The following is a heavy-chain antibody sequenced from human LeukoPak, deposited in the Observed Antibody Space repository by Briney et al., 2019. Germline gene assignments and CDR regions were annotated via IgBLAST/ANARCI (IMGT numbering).Heavy chain of an antibody. J-gene: IGHJ4*02. V-gene: IGHV3-23*01. CDR3: AKSLGYCSSTSCYNFVYFDY. CDR1: GFTFSRNA. Sequence: GSLRLSCVASGFTFSRNAMSWVRQAPGKGLEWVSAISGSGGSTYYADSVKGRFTISRDNSKNTLYLQMNSLRAEDTAVYYCAKSLGYCSSTSCYNFVYFDYWGQGTLVTVSS. CDR2: ISGSGGST. D-gene: IGHD2-2*02.